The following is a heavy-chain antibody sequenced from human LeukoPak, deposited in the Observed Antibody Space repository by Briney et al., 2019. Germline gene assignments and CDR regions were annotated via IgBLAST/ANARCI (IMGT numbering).Heavy chain of an antibody. D-gene: IGHD2-21*01. Sequence: GASVKVSCKASGYTFTSYDINWVRQATGQGLEWMGWMNPNSGNTGYAQKFQGRVTITRNTSISTAYMEPSSLRSEDTAVYYCARVATVLWPVDYWGQGTLVTVSS. V-gene: IGHV1-8*03. CDR3: ARVATVLWPVDY. CDR1: GYTFTSYD. CDR2: MNPNSGNT. J-gene: IGHJ4*02.